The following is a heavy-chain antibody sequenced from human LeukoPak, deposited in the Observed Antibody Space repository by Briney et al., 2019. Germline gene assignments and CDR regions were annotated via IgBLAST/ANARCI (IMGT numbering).Heavy chain of an antibody. D-gene: IGHD6-13*01. CDR2: ISYDGSNK. CDR3: ARAAAAPYDAFDI. V-gene: IGHV3-30-3*01. Sequence: GESLRLSCAASGFTFSSYAMHWVRQAPGKGLEWVAVISYDGSNKYYADSVKGRFTISRDNSKNTLYLQMNSLRAEDTAVYYCARAAAAPYDAFDIWGQGTMVTVSS. CDR1: GFTFSSYA. J-gene: IGHJ3*02.